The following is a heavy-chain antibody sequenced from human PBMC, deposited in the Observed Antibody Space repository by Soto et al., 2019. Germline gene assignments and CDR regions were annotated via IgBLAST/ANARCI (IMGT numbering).Heavy chain of an antibody. Sequence: EVQLVESGGGLVKPGGSLRLSCAASRFIFSDYSMNWVRQAPGKGLEWVSSISGSRGYIYYGDSVKGRFTISRDNAKNSVVLQMNNLRAEDTAVYYCARDWAAALDYWGPGTLVTVSS. D-gene: IGHD6-13*01. V-gene: IGHV3-21*02. CDR3: ARDWAAALDY. CDR2: ISGSRGYI. J-gene: IGHJ4*02. CDR1: RFIFSDYS.